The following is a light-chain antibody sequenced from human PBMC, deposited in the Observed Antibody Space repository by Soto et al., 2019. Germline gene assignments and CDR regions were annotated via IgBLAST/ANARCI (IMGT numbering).Light chain of an antibody. V-gene: IGKV1-5*03. Sequence: DIQMTQSPSTLSASVGDRVTITCRASQRIGTWLAWYQQQPGKAPRLLIYEASRLESGVPSRFSGSGSGTTFTLTISSLQPGDFATYYCQQYDDVTWTFGHGTKV. CDR3: QQYDDVTWT. J-gene: IGKJ1*01. CDR2: EAS. CDR1: QRIGTW.